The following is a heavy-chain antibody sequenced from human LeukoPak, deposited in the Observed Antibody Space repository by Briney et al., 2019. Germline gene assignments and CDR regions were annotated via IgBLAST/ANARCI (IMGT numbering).Heavy chain of an antibody. CDR2: IYYDGNT. J-gene: IGHJ4*02. CDR1: GGSIGSSSYY. V-gene: IGHV4-39*01. Sequence: SETLSLTCAVSGGSIGSSSYYWGWIRQPPGKDLEWIGTIYYDGNTFYNPSLKSRVTISVDMSKNQFSLKLSSVTAADTAIYYCAAENGNFWIGYHYFEGWGQGTLVSVSS. D-gene: IGHD3-3*01. CDR3: AAENGNFWIGYHYFEG.